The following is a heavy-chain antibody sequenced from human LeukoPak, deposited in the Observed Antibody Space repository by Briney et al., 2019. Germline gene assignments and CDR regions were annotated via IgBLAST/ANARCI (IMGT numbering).Heavy chain of an antibody. V-gene: IGHV4-34*01. CDR1: GGSFSGYY. Sequence: PSETLSLTCAVSGGSFSGYYWSWIRQPPGKGLEWIGEINDIGNTNYDPSLRSRVTISVDTSKNQFSLSLTSATAADTAVYFCARLVSVGYYNYQYMDIWGNGTTVTVSS. CDR2: INDIGNT. D-gene: IGHD2-21*01. CDR3: ARLVSVGYYNYQYMDI. J-gene: IGHJ6*03.